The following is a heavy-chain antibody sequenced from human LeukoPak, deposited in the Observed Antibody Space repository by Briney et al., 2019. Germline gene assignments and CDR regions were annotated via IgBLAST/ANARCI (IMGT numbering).Heavy chain of an antibody. J-gene: IGHJ4*02. D-gene: IGHD2-2*01. Sequence: SETLSLTCTVSGGSISSGDYYWSWIRQPPGKGLEWIGYIYYSGSTYYKPSLKSRVTISVDTSKNQFSLKLSSVTAADTAVYCCARGPGSIRYCSSISCYDYFDFWGQGTLVTVSS. CDR2: IYYSGST. CDR1: GGSISSGDYY. CDR3: ARGPGSIRYCSSISCYDYFDF. V-gene: IGHV4-30-4*08.